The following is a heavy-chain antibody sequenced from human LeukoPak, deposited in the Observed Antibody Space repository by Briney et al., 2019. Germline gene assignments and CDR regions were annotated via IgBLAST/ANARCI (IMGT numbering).Heavy chain of an antibody. Sequence: PSQTLSLTCSVSGSLSGNHFWSWVRQPPGKGLEWIGYISHSGSTKYNPSLKSRVTTSIDTSRNQFSLKLTPVTAADTAIYYCARDPGGLDAFDIWGQGTMVTVSS. CDR2: ISHSGST. CDR1: GSLSGNHF. CDR3: ARDPGGLDAFDI. V-gene: IGHV4-59*11. D-gene: IGHD1-14*01. J-gene: IGHJ3*02.